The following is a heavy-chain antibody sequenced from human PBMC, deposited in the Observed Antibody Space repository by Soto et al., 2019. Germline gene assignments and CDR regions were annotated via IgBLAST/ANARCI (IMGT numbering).Heavy chain of an antibody. Sequence: QVQLGESGGGVVQPGTSLRLSCAASGFRFKSFVMHWVRQAPDKGLEWVACTSYDGNNKDYGDSVKGRFTVSRDNSQNTLYLQMDFLRPEDTALYYCARWGTTGGFDLWGQGTLVSVSS. J-gene: IGHJ4*02. V-gene: IGHV3-30*19. CDR2: TSYDGNNK. D-gene: IGHD3-16*01. CDR1: GFRFKSFV. CDR3: ARWGTTGGFDL.